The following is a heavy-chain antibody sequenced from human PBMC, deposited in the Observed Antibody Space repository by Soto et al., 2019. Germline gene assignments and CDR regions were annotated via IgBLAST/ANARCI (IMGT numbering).Heavy chain of an antibody. CDR1: GFTFSGYW. D-gene: IGHD2-2*01. CDR2: IKQDGSEK. V-gene: IGHV3-7*04. CDR3: ARGKVPAAYSPAEWDYGMDV. J-gene: IGHJ6*02. Sequence: PGGSLRLSCAASGFTFSGYWMSWVRQAPGKGLEWVANIKQDGSEKYYVDSVKGRFTISRDNAKNSLYLQMNSLRAEDTAVYYCARGKVPAAYSPAEWDYGMDVWGQGTTVTVSS.